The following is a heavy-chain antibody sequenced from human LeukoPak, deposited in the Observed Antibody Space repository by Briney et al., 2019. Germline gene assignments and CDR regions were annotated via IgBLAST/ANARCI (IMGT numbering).Heavy chain of an antibody. D-gene: IGHD4-17*01. CDR1: GYTFTGYY. CDR2: INPNSGGT. V-gene: IGHV1-2*02. Sequence: GASVKVSCKASGYTFTGYYMHWVRQAPGHGLEWMGWINPNSGGTNYAQKFQGRVTMTRDTSISTAYMELSRLRSDDTAVYYCARGQVRRPVTTPGYWGQGTLVTVSS. J-gene: IGHJ4*02. CDR3: ARGQVRRPVTTPGY.